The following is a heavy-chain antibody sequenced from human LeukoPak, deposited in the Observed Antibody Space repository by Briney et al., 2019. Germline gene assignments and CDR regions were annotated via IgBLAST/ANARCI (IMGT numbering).Heavy chain of an antibody. CDR2: IKQDGSEK. J-gene: IGHJ4*02. CDR3: ARGKTPRAYYFDY. V-gene: IGHV3-7*01. CDR1: GFTFSSYW. Sequence: QTGGSLRLSCAASGFTFSSYWMSWVRQAPGKGLEWVANIKQDGSEKYYVDSVKGRFTISRDNAKNSLYLQMNSLRAEDTAVYYCARGKTPRAYYFDYWGQGTLVTVSS.